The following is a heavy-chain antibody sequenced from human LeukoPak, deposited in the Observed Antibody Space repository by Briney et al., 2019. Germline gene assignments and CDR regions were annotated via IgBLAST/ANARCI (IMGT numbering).Heavy chain of an antibody. CDR1: GFTFSSYW. Sequence: GGSLRLSCAASGFTFSSYWMHWVRQAPGKGLVWVSRINTDGSSTSYADSVKGRFTISRDNAKNTLYLQMNSLRAEDTAVYYCARGVGIAVAGTLDYWGQGTLVTVSS. CDR2: INTDGSST. J-gene: IGHJ4*02. V-gene: IGHV3-74*01. D-gene: IGHD6-19*01. CDR3: ARGVGIAVAGTLDY.